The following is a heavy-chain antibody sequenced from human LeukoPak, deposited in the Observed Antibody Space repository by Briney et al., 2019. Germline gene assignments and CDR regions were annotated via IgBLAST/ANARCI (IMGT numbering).Heavy chain of an antibody. CDR2: ISTRGST. CDR3: ASPRTSYRYTFDY. D-gene: IGHD5-18*01. Sequence: SETLSLTCAVSVASISNYYWSWIRHAPGKGLEWIGYISTRGSTNYNPSLKSRVSISLDTSNNRFSLNLNFVTAADTAVYFCASPRTSYRYTFDYWGPGALVTVSS. V-gene: IGHV4-4*09. CDR1: VASISNYY. J-gene: IGHJ4*02.